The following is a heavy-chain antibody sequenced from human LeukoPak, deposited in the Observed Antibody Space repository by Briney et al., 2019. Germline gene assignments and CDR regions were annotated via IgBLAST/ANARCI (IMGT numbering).Heavy chain of an antibody. CDR3: AYSGSYFWQSV. CDR2: INTNTGNP. CDR1: GYTFTGYY. D-gene: IGHD1-26*01. V-gene: IGHV7-4-1*02. J-gene: IGHJ4*02. Sequence: ASVKVSCKASGYTFTGYYTHWVRQAPGQGLEWMGWINTNTGNPTYAQGFTGRFVFSLDTSVSTAYLQISSLKAEDTAVYYCAYSGSYFWQSVWGQGTLVTVSS.